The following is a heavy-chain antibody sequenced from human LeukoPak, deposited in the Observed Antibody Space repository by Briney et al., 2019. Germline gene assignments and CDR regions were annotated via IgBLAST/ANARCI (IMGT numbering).Heavy chain of an antibody. Sequence: GGSLRLSCSASGFTFSRYAMHWVRQAPGKGLEYVSAISSSGGSTYYADSVKGRFTISRDNSKDTLYLQMSSLRAEDTTVYYCVKSAGFDWLSPLDAFDIWGQGTMVTVSS. CDR1: GFTFSRYA. CDR2: ISSSGGST. J-gene: IGHJ3*02. V-gene: IGHV3-64D*06. CDR3: VKSAGFDWLSPLDAFDI. D-gene: IGHD3-9*01.